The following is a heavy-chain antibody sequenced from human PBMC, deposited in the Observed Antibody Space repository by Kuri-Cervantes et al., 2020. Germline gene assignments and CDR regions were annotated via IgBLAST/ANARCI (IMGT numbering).Heavy chain of an antibody. V-gene: IGHV1-69*10. CDR1: GYTFTYRY. J-gene: IGHJ4*02. CDR3: ARATEAVAGTRAPHRYFDY. CDR2: IIPILGTA. D-gene: IGHD6-19*01. Sequence: SVKVSCKASGYTFTYRYLHWVRQAPGQALEWMGGIIPILGTANYAQKFQGRVTITADKSTSTAYMELSSLRSEDTAVYYCARATEAVAGTRAPHRYFDYWGQGTLVTVSS.